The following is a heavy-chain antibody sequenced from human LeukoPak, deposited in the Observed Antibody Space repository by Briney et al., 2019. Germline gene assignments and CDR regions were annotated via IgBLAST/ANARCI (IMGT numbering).Heavy chain of an antibody. CDR3: ARQDYYDSIGYFDY. J-gene: IGHJ4*02. CDR1: GGSISSSSYY. Sequence: SETLSLTCTVSGGSISSSSYYWAWIRQPPGKELQWLGSTYYSGSSYYNPSLKSRVTMSVDTSKNQFSLNLSSVTAADTAVYYCARQDYYDSIGYFDYWGQGILVTVSS. V-gene: IGHV4-39*01. CDR2: TYYSGSS. D-gene: IGHD3-22*01.